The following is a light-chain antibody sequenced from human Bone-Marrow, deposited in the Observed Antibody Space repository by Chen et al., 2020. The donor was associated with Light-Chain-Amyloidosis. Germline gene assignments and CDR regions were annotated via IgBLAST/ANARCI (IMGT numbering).Light chain of an antibody. V-gene: IGLV3-21*04. CDR1: NIGSKS. Sequence: SYVLTQPPSVSVAPGKTARITCGGNNIGSKSVHWYQQKPGQAPVLVIYYDSDRPSGSPERFSASNSGNTATLSIRRVEAGDEADYACQVWDIRSDHLFGGGTKLTVL. CDR2: YDS. CDR3: QVWDIRSDHL. J-gene: IGLJ2*01.